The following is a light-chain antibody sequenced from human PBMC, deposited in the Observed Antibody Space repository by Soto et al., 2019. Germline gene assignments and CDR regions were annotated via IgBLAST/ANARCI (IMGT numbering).Light chain of an antibody. Sequence: DIQMTQSPSTLSASVGDKITITCRASQSISSWLAWYQQKPGKAPKLLIYKASSLESGVPSRFSGSGSGTEFTLTISSLQPDDFATYYCQQYNSYPYTFGQGTKLEIK. J-gene: IGKJ2*01. CDR3: QQYNSYPYT. CDR1: QSISSW. CDR2: KAS. V-gene: IGKV1-5*03.